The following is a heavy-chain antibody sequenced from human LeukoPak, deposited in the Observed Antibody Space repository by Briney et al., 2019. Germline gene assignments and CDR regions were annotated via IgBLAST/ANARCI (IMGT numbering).Heavy chain of an antibody. J-gene: IGHJ4*02. CDR2: IDPSDSEP. Sequence: GEALQISFKASGYSFTRYWIGWGRPMPGKGVEWMRIIDPSDSEPPYPPSFQAQVPISVAKSLTTAYLQWNSLKASDTAMYYCARQTAMGRSGDYWGQGTLVTVSS. V-gene: IGHV5-51*01. D-gene: IGHD5-18*01. CDR1: GYSFTRYW. CDR3: ARQTAMGRSGDY.